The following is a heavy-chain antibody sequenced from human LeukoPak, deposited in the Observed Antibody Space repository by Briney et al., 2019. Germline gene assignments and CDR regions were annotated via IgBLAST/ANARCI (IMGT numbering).Heavy chain of an antibody. CDR2: ISGSGGST. CDR1: GFTFSSYA. V-gene: IGHV3-23*01. D-gene: IGHD6-19*01. Sequence: PGGSLRLSCAASGFTFSSYAMSWVRQAPGKGLEWVSAISGSGGSTYYADSVKGRFTISRDNSKNTLYLQMNSLGAEDTAVYYCAKDKRVVIAVAGDIDYWGQGTLVTVSS. J-gene: IGHJ4*02. CDR3: AKDKRVVIAVAGDIDY.